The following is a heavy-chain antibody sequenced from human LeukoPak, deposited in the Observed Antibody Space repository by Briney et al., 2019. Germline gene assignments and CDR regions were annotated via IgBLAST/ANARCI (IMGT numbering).Heavy chain of an antibody. CDR1: GYTFTGYY. J-gene: IGHJ4*02. CDR3: ARDLYYDFWSGYSPPDY. CDR2: INPNSGGT. V-gene: IGHV1-2*02. D-gene: IGHD3-3*01. Sequence: ASVKVSCKASGYTFTGYYMHWVRQAPGQGLEWMGWINPNSGGTNYAQKLQGRVTMTTDTSTSTAYMELRSLRSDDTAVYYCARDLYYDFWSGYSPPDYWGQGTLVTVSS.